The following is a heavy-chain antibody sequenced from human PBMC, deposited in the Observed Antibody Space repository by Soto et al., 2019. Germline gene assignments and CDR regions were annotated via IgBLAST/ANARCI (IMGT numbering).Heavy chain of an antibody. CDR3: AREANTIYAPHGLDV. CDR1: GFPFDSYS. CDR2: LSSGSFYI. Sequence: LRLSCAVSGFPFDSYSMSWVRQAPGQGLEWLASLSSGSFYIFHADSIRGRFTISRDDAKNLLFLQMNSLTIEDTATYYCAREANTIYAPHGLDVWGQGTAVTVSS. D-gene: IGHD3-3*01. V-gene: IGHV3-21*01. J-gene: IGHJ6*02.